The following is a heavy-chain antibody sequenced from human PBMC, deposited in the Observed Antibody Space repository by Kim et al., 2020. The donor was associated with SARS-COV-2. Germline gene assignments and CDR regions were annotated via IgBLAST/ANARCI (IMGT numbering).Heavy chain of an antibody. CDR2: IKSKTDGGTT. V-gene: IGHV3-15*01. CDR1: GFTFSNAW. D-gene: IGHD1-7*01. Sequence: GGSLRLSCAASGFTFSNAWMSWVRQAPGKGLEWVGRIKSKTDGGTTDYAAPVKGRFTISRDDSKNTLYLQMNSLKTEDTAVYYCTTELELHGGMDVWGQGTTVPVSS. CDR3: TTELELHGGMDV. J-gene: IGHJ6*02.